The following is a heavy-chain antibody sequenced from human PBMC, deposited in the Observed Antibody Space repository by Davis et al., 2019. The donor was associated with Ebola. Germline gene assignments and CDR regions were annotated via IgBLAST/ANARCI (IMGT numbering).Heavy chain of an antibody. CDR1: GFTFSSYA. CDR2: ISGSVGNT. V-gene: IGHV3-23*01. Sequence: GESLKISCAASGFTFSSYAMSWVRQAPGKGLEWVSAISGSVGNTYYADSVKGRFTISRDNSKNTLYLQMNSLRAEDTAVYYCAKLEYDFWSGLNWFDPWGQGTLVTVSS. D-gene: IGHD3-3*01. CDR3: AKLEYDFWSGLNWFDP. J-gene: IGHJ5*02.